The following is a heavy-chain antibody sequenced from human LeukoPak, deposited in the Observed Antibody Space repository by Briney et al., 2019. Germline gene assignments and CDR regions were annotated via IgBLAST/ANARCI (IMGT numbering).Heavy chain of an antibody. CDR3: AKAGQYYYDSSRYFADY. Sequence: GGSLRLSCAESGFTFSRYAMRGVRQAPGGGGERGSDISGSCRSTYYADSVTGLFTISRDNSKNTLYLQMNSLRAEDTAVYYCAKAGQYYYDSSRYFADYWGQGTLVTVSS. CDR1: GFTFSRYA. V-gene: IGHV3-23*01. D-gene: IGHD3-22*01. CDR2: ISGSCRST. J-gene: IGHJ4*02.